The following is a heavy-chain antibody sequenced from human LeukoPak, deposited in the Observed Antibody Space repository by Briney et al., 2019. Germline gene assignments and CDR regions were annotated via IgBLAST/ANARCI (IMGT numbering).Heavy chain of an antibody. J-gene: IGHJ4*02. V-gene: IGHV3-74*01. Sequence: GGSLRLSCAASGFTFSSYWMYCVRQAPGKGLMWVSRINDDGSSTTYADSVKGRFTISRDNAKNTLYLQMNSLRAEDTAVYYCARGFYYAYDWGQGTLVTVSS. D-gene: IGHD3-16*01. CDR3: ARGFYYAYD. CDR2: INDDGSST. CDR1: GFTFSSYW.